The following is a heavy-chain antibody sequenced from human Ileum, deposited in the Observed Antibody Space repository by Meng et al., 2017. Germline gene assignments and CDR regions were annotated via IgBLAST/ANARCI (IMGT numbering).Heavy chain of an antibody. J-gene: IGHJ5*01. Sequence: GGSLRPSCVAPAFTFTKQHMHWVRQDPGRGLEWVAGFSDDGHSTYYADSVKGRFTISRDNSKKVVYIQIDSLTIDDAGVYYCAREKGRSGRAGWFDPWGQGTLVTVSS. CDR2: FSDDGHST. D-gene: IGHD5-12*01. CDR1: AFTFTKQH. CDR3: AREKGRSGRAGWFDP. V-gene: IGHV3-30*07.